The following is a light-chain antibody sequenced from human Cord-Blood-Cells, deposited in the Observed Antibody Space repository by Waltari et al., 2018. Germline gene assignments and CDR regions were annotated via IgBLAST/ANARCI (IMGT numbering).Light chain of an antibody. Sequence: QSALTQPASVSGSPGQPITISCTGTSIDVGRYNLVSWYQQHPGKAPKLMIYEGSKRPSGVSNRFSGSKSGNTASLTISGLQAEDEADYYCCSYAGSRVFGGGTKLTVL. CDR2: EGS. J-gene: IGLJ3*02. V-gene: IGLV2-23*01. CDR3: CSYAGSRV. CDR1: SIDVGRYNL.